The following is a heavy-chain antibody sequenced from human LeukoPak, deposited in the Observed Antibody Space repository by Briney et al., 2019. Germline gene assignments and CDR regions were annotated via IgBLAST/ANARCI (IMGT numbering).Heavy chain of an antibody. V-gene: IGHV3-23*01. J-gene: IGHJ4*02. CDR2: ISGSGGST. CDR3: AKDSSNGRYFDWSAPTPYYFDY. Sequence: GGSLRLSCAASGFTFSSYAMSWVRQAPGKGLEWVSAISGSGGSTYYADSVKGRFTISRDNSKNTLYLQMNSLRAEDTAVYYCAKDSSNGRYFDWSAPTPYYFDYWGQGTLVTVSS. D-gene: IGHD3-9*01. CDR1: GFTFSSYA.